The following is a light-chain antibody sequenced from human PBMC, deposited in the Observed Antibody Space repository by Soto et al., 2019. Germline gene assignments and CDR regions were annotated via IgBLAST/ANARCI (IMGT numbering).Light chain of an antibody. Sequence: DIVMTQSPLSLPVTPGEPASISCRSSQSLLHSNGYNYLDWYLQKPGQSPQLLIYLGSNRASGVPDRFSGSGSGTDFTLKISRVEAEDVGVYYCMQALHTPLTFGGGTKGEIK. CDR1: QSLLHSNGYNY. J-gene: IGKJ4*01. V-gene: IGKV2-28*01. CDR2: LGS. CDR3: MQALHTPLT.